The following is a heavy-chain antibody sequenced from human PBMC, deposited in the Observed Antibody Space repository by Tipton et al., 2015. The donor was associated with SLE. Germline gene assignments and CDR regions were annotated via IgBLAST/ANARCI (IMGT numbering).Heavy chain of an antibody. CDR3: ARRTTRSSGYFGAFDI. CDR2: IYHSGST. Sequence: TLSLTCTVSGGSISSGDDYWGWIRQPPGKGLEWIGSIYHSGSTYYNPSLKSRVTISVDTSKNQFSLKLSSVTAAETAVYYCARRTTRSSGYFGAFDIWGQGTMVTVSS. J-gene: IGHJ3*02. V-gene: IGHV4-39*01. CDR1: GGSISSGDDY. D-gene: IGHD3-22*01.